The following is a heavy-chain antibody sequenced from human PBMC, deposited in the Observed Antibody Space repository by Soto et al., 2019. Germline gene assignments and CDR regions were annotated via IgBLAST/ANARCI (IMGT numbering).Heavy chain of an antibody. CDR1: GFTFSDYY. CDR3: ARDTRGYCISTSCYALFNYYGMDV. D-gene: IGHD2-2*01. Sequence: GGSLRLSCAASGFTFSDYYMSWIRQAPGKGLEWVSYISSSGSTIYYADSVKGRFTISRDNAKNSLYLQMNSLRAEDTAVYYCARDTRGYCISTSCYALFNYYGMDVWGQGTTVTVSS. V-gene: IGHV3-11*01. J-gene: IGHJ6*02. CDR2: ISSSGSTI.